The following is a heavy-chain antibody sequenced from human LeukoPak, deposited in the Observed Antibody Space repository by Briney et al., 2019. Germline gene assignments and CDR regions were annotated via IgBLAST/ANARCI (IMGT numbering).Heavy chain of an antibody. CDR1: GFTFSAYA. V-gene: IGHV3-23*05. CDR3: ARSSGGNPYYYGMDV. J-gene: IGHJ6*02. D-gene: IGHD4-23*01. CDR2: IGSDNKP. Sequence: GGSLRLSCEASGFTFSAYAMTWVRQAPGKGLEWVSSIGSDNKPHYSESVKGRFAISRDNSKNTLYLQMNSLRAEDTAVYYCARSSGGNPYYYGMDVWGQGTTVTVSS.